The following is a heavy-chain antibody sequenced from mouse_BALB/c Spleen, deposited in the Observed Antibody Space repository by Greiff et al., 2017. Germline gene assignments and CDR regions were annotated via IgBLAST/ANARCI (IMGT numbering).Heavy chain of an antibody. CDR2: ISSGGSYT. V-gene: IGHV5-9-3*01. CDR1: GFTFSSYA. J-gene: IGHJ3*01. CDR3: ARRPDRSAWFAY. Sequence: EVKLMESGGGLVKPGGSLKLSCAASGFTFSSYAMSWVRQTPEKRLEWVATISSGGSYTYYPDSVKGRFTISRDNAKNTLYLQMSSLRSEDTAMYYCARRPDRSAWFAYWGQGTLVTVSA. D-gene: IGHD2-14*01.